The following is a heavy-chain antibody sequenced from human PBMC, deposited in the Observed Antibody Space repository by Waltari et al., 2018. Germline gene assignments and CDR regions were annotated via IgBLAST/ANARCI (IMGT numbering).Heavy chain of an antibody. CDR1: GGTFSSYA. J-gene: IGHJ4*02. CDR2: SIPILGTA. CDR3: ARDNLGSYGSGSYYDY. V-gene: IGHV1-69*05. D-gene: IGHD3-10*01. Sequence: QVQLVQSGAEVKKPGSSVKVSCKASGGTFSSYAISWVRLAPGQGLEWMGGSIPILGTANYAQKFQGRVTSTTDESTSTAYMELSSLRSEDTAVYYCARDNLGSYGSGSYYDYWGQGTLVTVSS.